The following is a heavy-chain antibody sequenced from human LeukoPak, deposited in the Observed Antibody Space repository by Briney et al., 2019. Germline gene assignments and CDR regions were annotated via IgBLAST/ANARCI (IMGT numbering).Heavy chain of an antibody. CDR3: ARSRYSVVRGVIRKPPYYYYYMDV. D-gene: IGHD3-10*01. Sequence: GASVKVSCKTFGGNFSTHPISWVRQAPGQGLEWMGGIIPIFGTANYPQKFQGRVTITADESTSTAYMELSSLRSEDTAVYYCARSRYSVVRGVIRKPPYYYYYMDVWGKGTTVTISS. CDR1: GGNFSTHP. J-gene: IGHJ6*03. V-gene: IGHV1-69*13. CDR2: IIPIFGTA.